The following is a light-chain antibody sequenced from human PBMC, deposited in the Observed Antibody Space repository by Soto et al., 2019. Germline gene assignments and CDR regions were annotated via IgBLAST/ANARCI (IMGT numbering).Light chain of an antibody. V-gene: IGKV3D-20*01. CDR2: DAS. CDR1: QSVSSSY. J-gene: IGKJ2*01. Sequence: EIVLTQSPATLSLSPGERATLSCGARQSVSSSYLAWYQQKPDLARRLLIYDASSRTTVIPDRFSGSGCGTDFTLTISRLDPEDFAVYYCQQYGSTPYTFGQGTKREIK. CDR3: QQYGSTPYT.